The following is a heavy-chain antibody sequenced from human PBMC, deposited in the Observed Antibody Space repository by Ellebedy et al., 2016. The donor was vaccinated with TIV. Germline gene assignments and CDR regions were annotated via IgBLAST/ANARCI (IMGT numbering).Heavy chain of an antibody. D-gene: IGHD3-10*01. V-gene: IGHV4-39*01. Sequence: GSLRLSCTVSGGSISRSSSYWGWIRQPPGKGLEWIGSIYYSGSTDYNPSLKSRVTISADTSKNQFSLRLSSVTAADTAVYYCARWFGELLYVRWFDPWGRGTLVTVSS. J-gene: IGHJ5*02. CDR3: ARWFGELLYVRWFDP. CDR1: GGSISRSSSY. CDR2: IYYSGST.